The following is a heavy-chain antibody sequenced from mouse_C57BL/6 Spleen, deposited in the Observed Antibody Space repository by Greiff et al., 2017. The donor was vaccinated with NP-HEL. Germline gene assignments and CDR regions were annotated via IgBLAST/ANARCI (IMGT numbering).Heavy chain of an antibody. D-gene: IGHD2-2*01. J-gene: IGHJ1*03. CDR1: GYTFTSYW. Sequence: VQLQQPGAELVKPGASVKMSCKASGYTFTSYWITWVKQRPGQGLEWIGDIYPGSGSTNYNEKFKSKATLTVDTSSSTAYMQLSSLTSEDSAVYYCARGRHGYDGYFDVWGTGTTVTVSS. CDR2: IYPGSGST. V-gene: IGHV1-55*01. CDR3: ARGRHGYDGYFDV.